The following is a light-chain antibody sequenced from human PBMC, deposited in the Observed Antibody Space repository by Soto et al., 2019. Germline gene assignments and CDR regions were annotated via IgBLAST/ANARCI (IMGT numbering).Light chain of an antibody. CDR3: QHYNTYPWA. V-gene: IGKV1-5*03. J-gene: IGKJ1*01. Sequence: DIQMTQSPSTLSASVGDRVTITCRASQTISTWLAWYQQKPGKAPKLLIYKASHLESGVPSRFSGSGSGTEFTLTISSLQPGDFATYYCQHYNTYPWAFGQGTKVDIK. CDR2: KAS. CDR1: QTISTW.